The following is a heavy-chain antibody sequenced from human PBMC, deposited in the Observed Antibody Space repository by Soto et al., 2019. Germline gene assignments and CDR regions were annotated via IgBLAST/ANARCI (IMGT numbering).Heavy chain of an antibody. Sequence: PSETLFLTCSIFGGSLSGSYWSWIRQPPGKGLEWVSGIGGSGGNTYYADSVKGRFTISRDNSKNTLFLQMNSLRAEDTAEYYCARVVRYFDTPYGMDVWGQGPTVTVSS. V-gene: IGHV3-23*01. CDR3: ARVVRYFDTPYGMDV. CDR1: GGSLSGSY. D-gene: IGHD3-9*01. CDR2: IGGSGGNT. J-gene: IGHJ6*02.